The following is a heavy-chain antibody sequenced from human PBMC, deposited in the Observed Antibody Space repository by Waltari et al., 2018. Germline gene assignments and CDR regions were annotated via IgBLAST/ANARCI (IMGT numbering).Heavy chain of an antibody. D-gene: IGHD1-20*01. V-gene: IGHV3-23*01. CDR3: ATPFYNWDDPLHS. Sequence: EVQLLESGGDLVQPGGSLSLAGASAGSTFSHHAINWVRLAPGTGLEWVSAITVGDDTHYADSVKGRFTISRDTSKDTVYLQMNGLRAEDTAIYYCATPFYNWDDPLHSWGQGTLVTVSS. CDR2: ITVGDDT. J-gene: IGHJ4*02. CDR1: GSTFSHHA.